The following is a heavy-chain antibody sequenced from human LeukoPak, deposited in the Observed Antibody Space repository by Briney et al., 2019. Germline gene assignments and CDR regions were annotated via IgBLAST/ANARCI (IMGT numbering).Heavy chain of an antibody. CDR2: IYPGDSDT. CDR3: ARQNGAVAGPFDY. J-gene: IGHJ4*02. V-gene: IGHV5-51*01. Sequence: GESLKISCKGSGYSFTSYWIGWVRQMPGKGLEWMGIIYPGDSDTRYSPSFQGQVTISADESVSTAYLQWSSLKASDTAMYYCARQNGAVAGPFDYWGQGTLVTVSS. CDR1: GYSFTSYW. D-gene: IGHD6-19*01.